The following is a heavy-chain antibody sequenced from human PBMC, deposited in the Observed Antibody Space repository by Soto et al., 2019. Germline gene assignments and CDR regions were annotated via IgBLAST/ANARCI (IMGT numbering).Heavy chain of an antibody. CDR1: GFTFSDYY. D-gene: IGHD2-2*02. J-gene: IGHJ6*02. CDR2: ISSSGSTI. V-gene: IGHV3-11*01. CDR3: ARIVLGYCSSTSCYTGYGMDV. Sequence: LRLSCAASGFTFSDYYMSWIRQAPGKGLEWVSYISSSGSTIYYADSVKGRFTISRDNAKNSLYLQMNSLRAEDTAVYYCARIVLGYCSSTSCYTGYGMDVWGQGTTVTVSS.